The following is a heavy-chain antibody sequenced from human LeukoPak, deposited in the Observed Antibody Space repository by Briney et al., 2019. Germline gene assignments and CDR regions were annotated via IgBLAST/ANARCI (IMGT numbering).Heavy chain of an antibody. J-gene: IGHJ3*02. Sequence: GGSLRLSCAASGFTFSSYSMNWVRQAPGKGLEWVSSISSSSSYIYYADSVKGRFTISRDNAKNSLYLQMNSLRAEDTAVYYCARDLKPPYYDFWSGYSTRAFDIWGQGTMVTVSS. CDR3: ARDLKPPYYDFWSGYSTRAFDI. D-gene: IGHD3-3*01. CDR2: ISSSSSYI. CDR1: GFTFSSYS. V-gene: IGHV3-21*01.